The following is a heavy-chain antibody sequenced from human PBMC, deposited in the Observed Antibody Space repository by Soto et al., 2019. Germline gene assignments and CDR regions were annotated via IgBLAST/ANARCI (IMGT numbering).Heavy chain of an antibody. D-gene: IGHD3-10*01. CDR3: ARGFFPAYYYGSGSYYNQRGLYYYYMDV. CDR1: GGSFSGYY. V-gene: IGHV4-34*01. Sequence: SETLSLTCAVYGGSFSGYYLSWIRQPPGKGLEWIGEINHSGSTNYNPSLKSRVTISVDTSKNQFSLKLSSVTAADTAVYYCARGFFPAYYYGSGSYYNQRGLYYYYMDVWGKGTTVTVSS. CDR2: INHSGST. J-gene: IGHJ6*03.